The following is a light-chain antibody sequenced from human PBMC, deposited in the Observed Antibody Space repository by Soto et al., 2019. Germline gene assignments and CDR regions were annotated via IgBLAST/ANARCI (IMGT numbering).Light chain of an antibody. Sequence: AIQLTQSPSSLSASVGDRVTITCRTSQGISSPLAWYQQKPGKAPKLLISDAYSLQSGVPSRFSCSGSGTDFTLTISSLQPEDVATYYCQHFNSYPLTFGGGTKVEIK. J-gene: IGKJ4*01. CDR2: DAY. V-gene: IGKV1-13*02. CDR3: QHFNSYPLT. CDR1: QGISSP.